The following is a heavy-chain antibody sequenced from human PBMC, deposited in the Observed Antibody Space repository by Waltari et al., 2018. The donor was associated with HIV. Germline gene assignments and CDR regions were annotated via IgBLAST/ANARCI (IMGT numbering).Heavy chain of an antibody. CDR1: GFTVSSTY. J-gene: IGHJ6*02. V-gene: IGHV3-53*01. Sequence: EVQLVESGGGLIETGGSLRLSCAASGFTVSSTYMSWVRQAPGKGLWGVSVIYSGGSRYYADPVKGRFTISRDNSKNTVSLHMNSLRAEDTAVYYCARDPRSSGYYGVDVWGQGTAVTVSS. CDR2: IYSGGSR. CDR3: ARDPRSSGYYGVDV. D-gene: IGHD1-26*01.